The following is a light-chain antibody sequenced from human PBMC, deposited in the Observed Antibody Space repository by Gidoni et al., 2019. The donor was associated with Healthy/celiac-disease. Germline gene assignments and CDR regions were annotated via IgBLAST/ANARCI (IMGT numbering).Light chain of an antibody. CDR3: MQALQTPIT. CDR1: QSLLHSNGYNY. CDR2: LGS. Sequence: DIVRTQSPLSLPVTPGEPASISCRSSQSLLHSNGYNYLDWYLQKPGQSPQLLIYLGSNRASGVPDRFSGSGSGTDFTLKISRVEAEDVGIYYCMQALQTPITFXQXTRLEI. V-gene: IGKV2-28*01. J-gene: IGKJ5*01.